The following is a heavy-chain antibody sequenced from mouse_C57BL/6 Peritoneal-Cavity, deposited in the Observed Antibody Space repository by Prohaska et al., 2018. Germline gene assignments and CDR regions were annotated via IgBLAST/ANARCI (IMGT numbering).Heavy chain of an antibody. D-gene: IGHD2-5*01. J-gene: IGHJ1*03. CDR3: MRYSNYWYFDV. CDR1: GFTFSGFW. CDR2: INSDRSAI. Sequence: EVQLLETGGGLVQPGGSRGLSCEGSGFTFSGFWMSWVRQTPGKTLEWIGDINSDRSAINYAPSRKDRYTIFRDNDKSTLYLQRSNGRSEDTATEFCMRYSNYWYFDVWGTGTTVTVSS. V-gene: IGHV11-2*01.